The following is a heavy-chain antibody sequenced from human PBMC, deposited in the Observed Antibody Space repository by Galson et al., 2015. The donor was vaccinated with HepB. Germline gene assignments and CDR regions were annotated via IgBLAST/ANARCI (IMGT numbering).Heavy chain of an antibody. D-gene: IGHD3-16*02. CDR3: ATLRLGELSPNDY. Sequence: SVKVSCKASGGTFSSYAISWVRQAPGQGLEWMGGIIPIFGTANYAQKFQGRVTITADKSTSTAYMELSSLRSEDTAVYYCATLRLGELSPNDYWGQGTLVTVSS. J-gene: IGHJ4*02. CDR2: IIPIFGTA. CDR1: GGTFSSYA. V-gene: IGHV1-69*06.